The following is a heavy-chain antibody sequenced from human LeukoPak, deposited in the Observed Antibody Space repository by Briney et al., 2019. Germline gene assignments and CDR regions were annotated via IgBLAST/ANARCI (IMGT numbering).Heavy chain of an antibody. Sequence: GGSLRLSCAASGFSFSTYNMNWVRQAPGEGLEWVSSITSSSSYTYYADSVKGRFTISRDNAKNSLYLQMNSLRAEDTAVYYCAREGSSSSCNFDYWGQGTLVTVSS. D-gene: IGHD6-13*01. CDR1: GFSFSTYN. J-gene: IGHJ4*02. V-gene: IGHV3-21*04. CDR2: ITSSSSYT. CDR3: AREGSSSSCNFDY.